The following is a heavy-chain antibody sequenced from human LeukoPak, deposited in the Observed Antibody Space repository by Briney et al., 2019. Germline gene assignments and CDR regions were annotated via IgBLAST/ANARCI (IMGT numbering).Heavy chain of an antibody. CDR3: TACPMYYYDSSGYYVDY. V-gene: IGHV3-15*01. Sequence: GGSLRLSCAASGFTFSNAWMSWVRQAPGKGLEWVGRIKSKTDGGTTDYAAPVKGRFTISRDDSKNTLYLQMNSLKTEDTAVYYCTACPMYYYDSSGYYVDYWGQGTLVTVSS. J-gene: IGHJ4*02. D-gene: IGHD3-22*01. CDR2: IKSKTDGGTT. CDR1: GFTFSNAW.